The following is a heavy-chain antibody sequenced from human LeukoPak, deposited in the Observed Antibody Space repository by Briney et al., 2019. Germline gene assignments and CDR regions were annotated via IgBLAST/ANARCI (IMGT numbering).Heavy chain of an antibody. V-gene: IGHV4-34*01. CDR1: GGSFSGYY. J-gene: IGHJ4*02. D-gene: IGHD5-12*01. CDR3: ARYRGASGYHFDY. CDR2: INHSGST. Sequence: KPSETLSLTCVVYGGSFSGYYWSWIRQPPGKGLEWIGEINHSGSTNYNPSLKSRVTISVDTSKNQFSLKLSSVTAADTAVYYCARYRGASGYHFDYWGQGTLVTVSS.